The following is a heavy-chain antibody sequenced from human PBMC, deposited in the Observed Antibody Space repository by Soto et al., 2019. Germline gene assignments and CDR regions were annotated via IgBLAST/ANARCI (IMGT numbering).Heavy chain of an antibody. J-gene: IGHJ6*03. Sequence: SETLSLTCTVSGGSISSYYWSWIRQPPGKGLEWIGYIYYSGSTNYNPSLKSRVTISVDTSKNQFSLKLSSVTAADTAVYYCARLTGLADDFWSGFSNYYYYMDVWGKGTTVTVSS. CDR1: GGSISSYY. V-gene: IGHV4-59*08. CDR3: ARLTGLADDFWSGFSNYYYYMDV. D-gene: IGHD3-3*01. CDR2: IYYSGST.